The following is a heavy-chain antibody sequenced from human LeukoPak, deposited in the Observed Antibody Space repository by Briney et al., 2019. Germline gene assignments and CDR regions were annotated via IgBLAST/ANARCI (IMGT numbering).Heavy chain of an antibody. CDR1: GGSISSSRYY. D-gene: IGHD6-19*01. J-gene: IGHJ4*02. CDR2: IYYSGST. Sequence: PSETLSLTCTVSGGSISSSRYYWGWIRQPPGKGLEWIGSIYYSGSTYYNPSLKSRVTISVDTSKNQFSLKLSSVTAADTAVYYCARHLYSSGWYGGYWGQGTLVTVSS. CDR3: ARHLYSSGWYGGY. V-gene: IGHV4-39*01.